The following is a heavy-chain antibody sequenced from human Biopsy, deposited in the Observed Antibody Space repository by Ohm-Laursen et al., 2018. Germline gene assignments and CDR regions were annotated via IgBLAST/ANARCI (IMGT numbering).Heavy chain of an antibody. CDR1: GDSISSSTYY. D-gene: IGHD3-22*01. J-gene: IGHJ3*02. CDR2: INHRGFT. CDR3: GRREVVITHDAFDT. Sequence: SDTLSLTCSVSGDSISSSTYYWNWIRQSPGKGLEWIGEINHRGFTSNNPSLKSRVTISVDTSKNQLSLKLNSVTAADTAVYYCGRREVVITHDAFDTWGQGTMVTVSS. V-gene: IGHV4-39*07.